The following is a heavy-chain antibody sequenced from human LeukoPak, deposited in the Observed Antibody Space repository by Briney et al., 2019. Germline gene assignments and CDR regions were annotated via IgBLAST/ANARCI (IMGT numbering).Heavy chain of an antibody. D-gene: IGHD1-1*01. CDR2: ISAYNGNT. J-gene: IGHJ4*02. V-gene: IGHV1-18*01. CDR1: GYTFTSYG. Sequence: ASVKVSCKASGYTFTSYGISWVRQAPGQGLEWMGWISAYNGNTNYAQKLQGRVIVTTDTSTSTAYMELRSLRSDDTAGYYCARLNLDGDYFDYWGQGTLVTVSS. CDR3: ARLNLDGDYFDY.